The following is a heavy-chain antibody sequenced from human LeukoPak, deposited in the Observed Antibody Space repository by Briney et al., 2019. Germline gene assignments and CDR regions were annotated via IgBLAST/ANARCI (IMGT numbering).Heavy chain of an antibody. CDR3: ARETYYDSSGYGANY. D-gene: IGHD3-22*01. Sequence: GGSLRLSCAASGFTFSSYGMHWVRQAPGKGLEWVAVILYDGSNKYYADSVKGRFTISRDNSKNTLYPQMNSLRAEDTAVYYCARETYYDSSGYGANYWGQGTLVTVSS. V-gene: IGHV3-30*03. CDR2: ILYDGSNK. J-gene: IGHJ4*02. CDR1: GFTFSSYG.